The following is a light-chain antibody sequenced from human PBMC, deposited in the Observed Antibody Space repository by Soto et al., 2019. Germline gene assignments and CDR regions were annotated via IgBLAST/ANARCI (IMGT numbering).Light chain of an antibody. CDR2: AAS. J-gene: IGKJ1*01. CDR1: QGISIY. Sequence: DIQMTQSPSSLSASVGDRVTITCRASQGISIYLAWYQQRPGKVPKLLIYAASTFQSGVPSRFSGSGTGTDFNLTISSLQPEDVAAYYCQKHDSAPWTFGQGTKVEI. V-gene: IGKV1-27*01. CDR3: QKHDSAPWT.